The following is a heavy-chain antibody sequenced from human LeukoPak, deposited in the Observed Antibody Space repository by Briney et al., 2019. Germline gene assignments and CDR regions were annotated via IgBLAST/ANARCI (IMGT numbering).Heavy chain of an antibody. J-gene: IGHJ3*02. V-gene: IGHV4-38-2*01. CDR1: GYSISSGYY. CDR2: IYHSGST. Sequence: PSETLSLTCAVSGYSISSGYYWGWIRQPPGKGLEWIGSIYHSGSTYYNPSLKIRVTISVDTSKNQFSLKLSSVTAADTAVYYCARRIHPYAFDIWGQGTMVTVSS. CDR3: ARRIHPYAFDI.